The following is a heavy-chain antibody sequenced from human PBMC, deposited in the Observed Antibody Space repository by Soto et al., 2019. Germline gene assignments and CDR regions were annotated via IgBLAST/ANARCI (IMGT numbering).Heavy chain of an antibody. J-gene: IGHJ6*02. CDR2: ISYDGSNK. Sequence: PGGSLRLSCAASGFTFSSYAMHWVRQAPGKGLEWVAVISYDGSNKYYADSVKGRFTISRDNSKNTLYLQMNSLRAEDTAVYYCARDPYWSGYYTHGYYYYGMDVWGQGTTVTVSS. V-gene: IGHV3-30-3*01. CDR1: GFTFSSYA. CDR3: ARDPYWSGYYTHGYYYYGMDV. D-gene: IGHD3-3*01.